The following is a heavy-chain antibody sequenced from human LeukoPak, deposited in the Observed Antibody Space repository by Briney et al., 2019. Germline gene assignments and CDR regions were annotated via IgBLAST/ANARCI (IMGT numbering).Heavy chain of an antibody. V-gene: IGHV3-21*01. CDR2: IGSSSSFM. CDR1: GFTFRTYV. CDR3: AREDYSSGNPTIDN. J-gene: IGHJ4*02. D-gene: IGHD3-10*01. Sequence: GGSLRLSCAASGFTFRTYVMKWVRQAPGKGLEWVSSIGSSSSFMYYADSVRGRFTISRDNAKNSLYLQMNSLRAEDAAVYYCAREDYSSGNPTIDNWGQGTLATVSS.